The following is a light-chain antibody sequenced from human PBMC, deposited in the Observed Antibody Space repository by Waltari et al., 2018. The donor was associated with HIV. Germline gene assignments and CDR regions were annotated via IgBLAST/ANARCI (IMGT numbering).Light chain of an antibody. CDR3: SSCTSTSTVYV. Sequence: QSALTQPASVSGSPGQSITISCTGTSSDVGGYNSVSWYQLHPGKAPKLMIYAVSNRPSGVSNRCSGSKSDNTASLTISGLQAEDEADYYCSSCTSTSTVYVFGTGTEVTVL. CDR2: AVS. CDR1: SSDVGGYNS. J-gene: IGLJ1*01. V-gene: IGLV2-14*03.